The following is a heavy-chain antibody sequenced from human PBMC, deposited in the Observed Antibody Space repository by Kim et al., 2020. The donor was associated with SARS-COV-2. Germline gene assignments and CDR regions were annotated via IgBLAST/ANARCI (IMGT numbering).Heavy chain of an antibody. CDR3: ARGGYSGYVRTDY. V-gene: IGHV4-34*01. Sequence: YNTSLKSRFTISVDTAKNQFSLKLSSVTAASTAVYYCARGGYSGYVRTDYWGQGTLLTVSS. D-gene: IGHD5-12*01. J-gene: IGHJ4*02.